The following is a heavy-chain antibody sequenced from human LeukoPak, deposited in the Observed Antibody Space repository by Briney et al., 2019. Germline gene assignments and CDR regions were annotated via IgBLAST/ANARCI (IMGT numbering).Heavy chain of an antibody. D-gene: IGHD3-22*01. CDR3: ARGPTYYYDSSGYPRDFDY. V-gene: IGHV1-46*01. CDR1: GYTFTSYY. CDR2: INPSGGST. Sequence: ASVKVSCKASGYTFTSYYMHWVRQAPGQGLEWMGIINPSGGSTSYAQKFQGRVTMTRDTSTSTVHMELSSLRSEDTAVYYCARGPTYYYDSSGYPRDFDYWGQGTLVTVSS. J-gene: IGHJ4*02.